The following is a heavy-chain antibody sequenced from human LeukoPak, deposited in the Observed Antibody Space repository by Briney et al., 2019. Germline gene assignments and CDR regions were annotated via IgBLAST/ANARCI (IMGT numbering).Heavy chain of an antibody. Sequence: GGSLTLLCALCGLTFNSLAMMCPRQAPGKGLEWVSSISGRGGSTYYADCVKGRFTISRDNSKNTLYLQMNSLRAEDTAVYYCARGGGAYCGGDCYWAGFYLWGQGKMVTVSS. J-gene: IGHJ3*01. CDR3: ARGGGAYCGGDCYWAGFYL. D-gene: IGHD2-21*02. V-gene: IGHV3-23*01. CDR1: GLTFNSLA. CDR2: ISGRGGST.